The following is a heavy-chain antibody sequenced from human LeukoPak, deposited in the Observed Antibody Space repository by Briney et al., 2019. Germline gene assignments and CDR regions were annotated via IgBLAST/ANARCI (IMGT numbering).Heavy chain of an antibody. V-gene: IGHV1-18*01. D-gene: IGHD1-26*01. Sequence: ASVMISCKASGYTFTSYGISWVRQAPGQGLEWMGWISAYNGNTNYAQKLQGRVTMTTDSSTSTAYMELRSLRSDDTAVYYCARDQGTGGSYSLDYWGQGTLVTVSS. J-gene: IGHJ4*02. CDR2: ISAYNGNT. CDR3: ARDQGTGGSYSLDY. CDR1: GYTFTSYG.